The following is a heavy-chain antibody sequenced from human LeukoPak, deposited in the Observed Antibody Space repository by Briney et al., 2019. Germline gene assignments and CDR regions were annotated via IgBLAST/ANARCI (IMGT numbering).Heavy chain of an antibody. Sequence: GGSLRLSCAASGFTFSGYGMHWVRQAPGKGLEWVAFIRYDGSNKYYADSVKGRFTISRDNSKNTLYLQMNSLRAEDTAVYYCAKPMVRGHYFDYWGQGTLVTVSS. D-gene: IGHD3-10*01. CDR3: AKPMVRGHYFDY. J-gene: IGHJ4*02. CDR2: IRYDGSNK. V-gene: IGHV3-30*02. CDR1: GFTFSGYG.